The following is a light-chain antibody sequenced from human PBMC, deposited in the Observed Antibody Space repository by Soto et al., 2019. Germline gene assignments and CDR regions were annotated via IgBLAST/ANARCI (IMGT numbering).Light chain of an antibody. J-gene: IGKJ2*01. CDR2: SAS. V-gene: IGKV1-39*01. CDR1: QSISTY. Sequence: DIQMTQSPSSLSASVGDRVTITCRASQSISTYLNWYQQMPGKAPKLLIYSASNLQSGVPSRFSGSGSGTDFTLPITSLQPEDFATYYCQQSYSTPYTFGQGTKLEIK. CDR3: QQSYSTPYT.